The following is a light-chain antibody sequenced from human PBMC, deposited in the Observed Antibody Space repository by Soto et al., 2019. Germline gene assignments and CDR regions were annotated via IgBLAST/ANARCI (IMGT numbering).Light chain of an antibody. V-gene: IGKV1-5*01. CDR3: QQTYNTPRT. J-gene: IGKJ2*01. CDR2: DAS. CDR1: QSIRSW. Sequence: DIQMTQSPSILSASVGDRVTITCRASQSIRSWLAWYQQKPGKAPKLLIYDASSLESGVPSRFSGSGSGTEFNFTISSLQFDDLATYYCQQTYNTPRTFGQGTKVDIK.